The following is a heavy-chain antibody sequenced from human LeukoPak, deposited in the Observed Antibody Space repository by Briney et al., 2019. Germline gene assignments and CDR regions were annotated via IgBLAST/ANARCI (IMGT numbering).Heavy chain of an antibody. CDR2: IYTSGST. D-gene: IGHD5-24*01. Sequence: SQTLSLTCTVSGGSISSGSYYWGWIRQPAGQGLEWIGRIYTSGSTNYNPSLKSRVTISVDTSKNQFSLILSSVTAADTAVYYCASDVEMTTLAAFDIWGQGTMVTVSS. J-gene: IGHJ3*02. CDR1: GGSISSGSYY. V-gene: IGHV4-61*02. CDR3: ASDVEMTTLAAFDI.